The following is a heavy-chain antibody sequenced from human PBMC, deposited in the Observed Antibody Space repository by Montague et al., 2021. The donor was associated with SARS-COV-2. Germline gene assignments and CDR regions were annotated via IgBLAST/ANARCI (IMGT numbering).Heavy chain of an antibody. CDR1: GFTFDDYG. CDR2: ISRSGDRT. D-gene: IGHD3-10*01. CDR3: SRGGGMIRGVVDF. V-gene: IGHV3-20*01. Sequence: SLRLSCAVSGFTFDDYGMSWVRQAPGKGLEWVSGISRSGDRTAYGDSVKGRFTISRDNAKNSFYLQMNSLRVEDTAFYHCSRGGGMIRGVVDFWGQGILVSVSS. J-gene: IGHJ4*02.